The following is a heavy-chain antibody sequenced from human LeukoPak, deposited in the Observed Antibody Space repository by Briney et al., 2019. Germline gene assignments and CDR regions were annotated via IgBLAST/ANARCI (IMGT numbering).Heavy chain of an antibody. CDR3: ARGPYYYDSSGYGFDY. D-gene: IGHD3-22*01. CDR2: IYYSGST. CDR1: GGSLRSRNDY. Sequence: SETLSLTCTVSGGSLRSRNDYWGWIRQPPGTGLEWIGSIYYSGSTYYNPSLSGRVTISGDTSKTQFSLKLGSVTAADTAVYYCARGPYYYDSSGYGFDYWGQGTLVTVSS. J-gene: IGHJ4*02. V-gene: IGHV4-39*01.